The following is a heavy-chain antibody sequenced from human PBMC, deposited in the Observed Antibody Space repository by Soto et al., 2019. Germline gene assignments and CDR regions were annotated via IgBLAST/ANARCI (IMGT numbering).Heavy chain of an antibody. D-gene: IGHD4-17*01. V-gene: IGHV3-48*02. J-gene: IGHJ6*02. Sequence: LRLSCAASGFTFSSYSMNWVRQAPGKGLEWVSYISSSSSTIYYADSVKGRFTISRDNAKNSLYLQMNSLRDEDTAVYYCARDYGDYYYYGMDVWGQGTTVTVSS. CDR3: ARDYGDYYYYGMDV. CDR1: GFTFSSYS. CDR2: ISSSSSTI.